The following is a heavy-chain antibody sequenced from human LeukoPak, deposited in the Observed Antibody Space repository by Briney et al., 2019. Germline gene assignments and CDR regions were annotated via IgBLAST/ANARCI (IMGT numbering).Heavy chain of an antibody. V-gene: IGHV4-4*07. CDR3: ARGSSISAFDI. D-gene: IGHD6-6*01. CDR2: IYASGST. CDR1: GGSISGYC. J-gene: IGHJ3*02. Sequence: PSETLSLTCTVSGGSISGYCWSWIRQPAGKGLEWIGRIYASGSTNYNPSLKSRVTMSVDTSKNQFSLKMSSVTAADTAVYYCARGSSISAFDIWGQGTMVTVPS.